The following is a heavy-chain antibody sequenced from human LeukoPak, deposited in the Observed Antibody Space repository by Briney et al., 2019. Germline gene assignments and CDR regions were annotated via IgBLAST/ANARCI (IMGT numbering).Heavy chain of an antibody. Sequence: GGSLRLSCAASGFTFSSYSMNWVRQAPGKGLEWVSSISSSSSYIYYADSVKGRFTISRDSSKNTLYLQMNSLRAEDTAVYYCASLSPLYYDSSGYPYWGQGTLVTVSS. CDR2: ISSSSSYI. J-gene: IGHJ4*02. V-gene: IGHV3-21*04. CDR3: ASLSPLYYDSSGYPY. CDR1: GFTFSSYS. D-gene: IGHD3-22*01.